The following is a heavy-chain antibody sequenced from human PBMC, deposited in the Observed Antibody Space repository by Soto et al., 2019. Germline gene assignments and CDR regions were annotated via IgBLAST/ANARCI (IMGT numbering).Heavy chain of an antibody. CDR3: ARDSGWPIRNFEI. CDR2: SSYDGRET. D-gene: IGHD3-10*01. J-gene: IGHJ4*02. Sequence: GGSLRLSCAVSDWDFSGYGRHWVRQAPGKGLEWVAASSYDGRETFYADSEKGRITVSKELSKNTSFLLMNAMRHENTAVYFCARDSGWPIRNFEIWGQGTPVTVSS. V-gene: IGHV3-30*03. CDR1: DWDFSGYG.